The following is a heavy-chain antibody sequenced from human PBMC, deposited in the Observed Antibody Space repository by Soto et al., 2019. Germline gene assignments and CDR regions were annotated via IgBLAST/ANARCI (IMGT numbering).Heavy chain of an antibody. D-gene: IGHD1-26*01. V-gene: IGHV1-24*01. CDR2: FDPEDGET. CDR3: ATGLRGATYYYYYGMDV. CDR1: GYTLTELS. J-gene: IGHJ6*02. Sequence: ASVKVSCKVSGYTLTELSMHWVRQAPGKGLEWMGGFDPEDGETIYAQKFQGRATMTEDTSTDTAYMELSSLRSEDTAVYYCATGLRGATYYYYYGMDVWGQGTTVTVSS.